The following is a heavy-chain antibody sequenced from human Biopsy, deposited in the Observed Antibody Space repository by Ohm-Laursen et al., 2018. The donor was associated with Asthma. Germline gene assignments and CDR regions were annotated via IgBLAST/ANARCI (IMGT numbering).Heavy chain of an antibody. D-gene: IGHD4-23*01. CDR1: EFSVSSGY. CDR3: ARAYGGSFFSGSFDI. J-gene: IGHJ3*02. Sequence: SLRLSCTAPEFSVSSGYMSWVRQPPGKGLEWVSVIYSGGGTYYADSVQGRVTISRDNSKNTLSLQMNSLRAEDTAVYYCARAYGGSFFSGSFDIWGQGTMVTVSS. V-gene: IGHV3-53*01. CDR2: IYSGGGT.